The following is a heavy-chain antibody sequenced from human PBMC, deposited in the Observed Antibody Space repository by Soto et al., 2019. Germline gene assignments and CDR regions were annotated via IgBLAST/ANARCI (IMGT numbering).Heavy chain of an antibody. CDR2: VNFRGST. Sequence: SETLSLTCTVSGGSISSSIYYWGWIRQPPGKGLEWIGSVNFRGSTYYNPSLKSRVTISVDTSKNEFSLKMKSVTAADTALYYCARPLDDILTGYSDWGQGTLVTVSS. CDR3: ARPLDDILTGYSD. D-gene: IGHD3-9*01. CDR1: GGSISSSIYY. J-gene: IGHJ4*02. V-gene: IGHV4-39*01.